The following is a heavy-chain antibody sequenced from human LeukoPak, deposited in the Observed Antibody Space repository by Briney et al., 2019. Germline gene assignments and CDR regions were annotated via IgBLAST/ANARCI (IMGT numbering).Heavy chain of an antibody. Sequence: GGSLRLSCAAYGFTFSNAWMSWVRQAPGKGLEWVGRIKSKTDGGTTDYAAPVKGRFTISRDDSKNTLYLQMNSLKTEDTAVYYCTTGGSIAAAGTFDYWGQGTLVTVSS. D-gene: IGHD6-13*01. CDR3: TTGGSIAAAGTFDY. CDR2: IKSKTDGGTT. V-gene: IGHV3-15*01. J-gene: IGHJ4*02. CDR1: GFTFSNAW.